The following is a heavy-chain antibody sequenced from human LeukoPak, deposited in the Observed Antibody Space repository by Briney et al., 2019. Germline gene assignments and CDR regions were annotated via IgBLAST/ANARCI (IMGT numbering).Heavy chain of an antibody. Sequence: ASVTVSCKASGYTLTGYYLHWVRQAPRQGLEWMGWINPNSGDTNFAQKFQGRVTMTRDTSINTAYMELSRLRSDDTAVYYCARGSIVVVPAASVFDPWGQGTLVTVSS. CDR3: ARGSIVVVPAASVFDP. J-gene: IGHJ5*02. CDR1: GYTLTGYY. D-gene: IGHD2-2*01. V-gene: IGHV1-2*02. CDR2: INPNSGDT.